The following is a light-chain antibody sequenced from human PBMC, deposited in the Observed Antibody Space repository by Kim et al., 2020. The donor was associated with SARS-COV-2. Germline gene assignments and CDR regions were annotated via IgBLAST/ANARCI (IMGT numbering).Light chain of an antibody. CDR2: RHT. V-gene: IGLV1-40*01. CDR1: FSTIGAGYG. J-gene: IGLJ1*01. Sequence: QRVTISCPATFSTIGAGYGLHWYTQVLAAAPNLLIYRHTNRPSGVPDRFSGSKSDTSASLAITALQPEDEADYYCQSYDSSLNSYVFGSGTKVTVL. CDR3: QSYDSSLNSYV.